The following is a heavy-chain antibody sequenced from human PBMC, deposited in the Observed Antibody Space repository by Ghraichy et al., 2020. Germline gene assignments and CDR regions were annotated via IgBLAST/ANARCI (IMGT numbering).Heavy chain of an antibody. CDR2: IKSKTDGGTT. CDR3: TTEMIFGVVTKDWFDP. D-gene: IGHD3-3*01. CDR1: GFTFSNAW. Sequence: LSLTCAASGFTFSNAWMSWVRQAPGKGLEWVGRIKSKTDGGTTDYAAPVKGRFTISRDDSKNTLYLQMNSLKTEDTAVYYCTTEMIFGVVTKDWFDPWGQGTLVTVSS. J-gene: IGHJ5*02. V-gene: IGHV3-15*01.